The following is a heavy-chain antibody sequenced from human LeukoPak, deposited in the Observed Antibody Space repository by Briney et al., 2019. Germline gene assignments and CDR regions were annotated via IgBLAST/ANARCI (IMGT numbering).Heavy chain of an antibody. CDR2: ISTSGYNT. V-gene: IGHV3-23*01. CDR1: GFTFSTYV. J-gene: IGHJ4*02. CDR3: AKGPSFWGTGDSPYFDL. D-gene: IGHD4-17*01. Sequence: GGSLRLSCAASGFTFSTYVVNWVRQAPGKGLEWVSAISTSGYNTFYADSVKGRFTISRDNSENTLFLQMNSLRAEDTAIYYCAKGPSFWGTGDSPYFDLWGQGTLVTVSS.